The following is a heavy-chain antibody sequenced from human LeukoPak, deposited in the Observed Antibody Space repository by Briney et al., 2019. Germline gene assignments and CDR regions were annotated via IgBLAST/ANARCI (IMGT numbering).Heavy chain of an antibody. J-gene: IGHJ4*02. CDR2: IKEDGSDK. Sequence: PGGSLRLSCAASGFTFGSYWMSWVRQAPGKRLDWVATIKEDGSDKYYVDSVKGRFTISRDNVKKSVYLQMNSLRAEDTAVYFCARGKNLGTWGQGTLVTVSS. CDR1: GFTFGSYW. V-gene: IGHV3-7*05. CDR3: ARGKNLGT. D-gene: IGHD1-14*01.